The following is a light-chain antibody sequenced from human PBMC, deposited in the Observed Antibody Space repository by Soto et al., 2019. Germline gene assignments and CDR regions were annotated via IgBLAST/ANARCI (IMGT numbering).Light chain of an antibody. Sequence: AIQMTQSPSSLSASVGDRVTITCRASQAIRNDLGWYQQKPGKAPKLLIYGASTVQSGVPSRFSGSGSGTGFPLTISRLQPEDFAAYCRLQDYSYPFTFGQGTKLEIK. CDR1: QAIRND. J-gene: IGKJ2*01. CDR2: GAS. CDR3: LQDYSYPFT. V-gene: IGKV1-6*01.